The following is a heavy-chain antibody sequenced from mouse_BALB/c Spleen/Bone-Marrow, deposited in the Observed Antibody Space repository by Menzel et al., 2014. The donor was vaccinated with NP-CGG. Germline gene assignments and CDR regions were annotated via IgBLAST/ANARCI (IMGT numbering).Heavy chain of an antibody. J-gene: IGHJ4*01. CDR3: ARGGDEFSLDY. D-gene: IGHD6-2*01. Sequence: QVQLQQSGAELGMPGASVKMSCKASGYTFTDNWIYWVKQRPGQGLEWIGAIDTSDSYTNYNQKFMGKASLTVDASSSAAYVQVSTLTSDDSAVSISARGGDEFSLDYWGQRTSVTVSS. CDR2: IDTSDSYT. V-gene: IGHV1-69*01. CDR1: GYTFTDNW.